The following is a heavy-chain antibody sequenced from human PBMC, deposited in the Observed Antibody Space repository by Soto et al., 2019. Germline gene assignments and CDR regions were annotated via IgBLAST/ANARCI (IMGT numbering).Heavy chain of an antibody. D-gene: IGHD2-2*01. CDR3: ASQGYCSSTSCYFFDC. V-gene: IGHV4-34*08. CDR2: INHSGST. CDR1: GGTFSGYY. Sequence: SETLSLTCTVYGGTFSGYYWSWIRQPPGKGLEWIGEINHSGSTNYNPSLKSRVTISVDTSKNQFSLKLSSVTAADTAVYYCASQGYCSSTSCYFFDCWGEGTLVT. J-gene: IGHJ4*02.